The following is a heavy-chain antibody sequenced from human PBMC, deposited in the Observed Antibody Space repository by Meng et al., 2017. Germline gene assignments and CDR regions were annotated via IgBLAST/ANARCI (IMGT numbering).Heavy chain of an antibody. CDR3: ASYYGSGSYKLY. V-gene: IGHV4-38-2*02. J-gene: IGHJ4*02. CDR1: GYSISSGYY. D-gene: IGHD3-10*01. Sequence: GSLRLSCTVSGYSISSGYYWGWIRRPPGKGLEWIGSIYHSGSTYYNPSLKSRVTISVDTSKNQFSLKLSSVTAADTAVYYCASYYGSGSYKLYWGQGTLVTVSS. CDR2: IYHSGST.